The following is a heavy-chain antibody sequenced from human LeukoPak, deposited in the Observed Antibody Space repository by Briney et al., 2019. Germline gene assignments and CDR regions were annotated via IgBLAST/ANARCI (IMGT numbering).Heavy chain of an antibody. CDR2: IYTSGST. J-gene: IGHJ3*02. V-gene: IGHV4-4*07. CDR1: GGSLSSYY. Sequence: SETLSLTCTVSGGSLSSYYWSWIRHPAAEGLEWIGHIYTSGSTKYSPSLKSRVTMSVDKSKTQFSLKLSSATAADTAVYYCARVADYYDSSGYSPGAFDIWGQGTMVTVSS. D-gene: IGHD3-22*01. CDR3: ARVADYYDSSGYSPGAFDI.